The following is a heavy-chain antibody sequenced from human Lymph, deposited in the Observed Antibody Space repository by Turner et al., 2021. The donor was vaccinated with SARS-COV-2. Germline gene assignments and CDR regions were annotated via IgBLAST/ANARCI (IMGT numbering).Heavy chain of an antibody. J-gene: IGHJ6*02. CDR3: ARGSAGGDV. CDR1: GFTFSSYG. D-gene: IGHD6-13*01. Sequence: QVQLVESGGAVVQPGRSLRLSCAASGFTFSSYGMHWVRQAPGKGLEWVAFIWYDGSNTYYADSAKGRFTISRDKSKNTLYLQMNSLRAEDTAVYYCARGSAGGDVWGQGTTVTVSS. CDR2: IWYDGSNT. V-gene: IGHV3-33*01.